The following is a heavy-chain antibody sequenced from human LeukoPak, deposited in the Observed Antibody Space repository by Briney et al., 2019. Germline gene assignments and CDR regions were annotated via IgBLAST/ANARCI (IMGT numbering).Heavy chain of an antibody. D-gene: IGHD6-19*01. CDR1: GFTFSSYW. CDR3: AKPYYSSGWYDNDAFDI. CDR2: ISYDGSNK. V-gene: IGHV3-30*18. J-gene: IGHJ3*02. Sequence: PGGSLRLSCAASGFTFSSYWMSWVRQAPGKGLEWVAVISYDGSNKYYADSVKGRFTISRDNSKNTLYLQMNSLRAEDTAVYYCAKPYYSSGWYDNDAFDIWGQGTMVTVSS.